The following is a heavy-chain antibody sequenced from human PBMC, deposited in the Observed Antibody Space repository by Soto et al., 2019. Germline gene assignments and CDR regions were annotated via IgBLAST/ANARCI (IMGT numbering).Heavy chain of an antibody. CDR1: GFTFSFYE. J-gene: IGHJ4*02. D-gene: IGHD3-22*01. V-gene: IGHV3-48*03. CDR2: ISRSGSTI. CDR3: ARGGDNYYDSSGYYRHFDY. Sequence: GSLRLSCAVSGFTFSFYEMNWVRQAPVKGLEWVSYISRSGSTIYYADSVKGRFTISRDNAKNSLYLQMNSLRAEDTAVYYCARGGDNYYDSSGYYRHFDYWGQGTLVTVSS.